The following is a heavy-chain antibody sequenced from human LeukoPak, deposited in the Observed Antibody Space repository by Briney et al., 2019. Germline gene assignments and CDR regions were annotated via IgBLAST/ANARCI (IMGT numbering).Heavy chain of an antibody. D-gene: IGHD2-15*01. CDR2: INHSGST. J-gene: IGHJ4*02. CDR1: GGSFSGYY. CDR3: ARVVYCSGGSCYWQEYDY. V-gene: IGHV4-34*01. Sequence: KPSETLSLTCAVYGGSFSGYYWSWIRQPPGKGLEWIGEINHSGSTYYNPSLKSRVTISVDTSKNQFSLKLSSVTAADTAVYYCARVVYCSGGSCYWQEYDYWGQGTLVTVSS.